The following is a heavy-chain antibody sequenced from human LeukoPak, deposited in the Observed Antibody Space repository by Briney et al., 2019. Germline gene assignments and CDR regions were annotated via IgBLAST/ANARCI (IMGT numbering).Heavy chain of an antibody. D-gene: IGHD5-18*01. CDR1: GFTFSTYA. V-gene: IGHV3-23*01. CDR3: AKNWGTGMAFYDR. J-gene: IGHJ5*02. Sequence: GGSLRLSCAASGFTFSTYAMTWVRQAPGKELEWISAISAGGIYIYYADSVKGRFTSSRDNSKSTLYLQMSNLRAEDTAVYYCAKNWGTGMAFYDRWGQGIQVTVSS. CDR2: ISAGGIYI.